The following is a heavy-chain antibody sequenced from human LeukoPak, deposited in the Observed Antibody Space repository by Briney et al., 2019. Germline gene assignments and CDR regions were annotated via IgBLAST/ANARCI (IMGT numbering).Heavy chain of an antibody. CDR1: GFTVSSNY. J-gene: IGHJ1*01. D-gene: IGHD3-22*01. CDR3: ARGLGYYDSSLIYFQH. CDR2: IYSGGNT. Sequence: GGSLRLSCAVSGFTVSSNYMSWVRQAPGKGLEWVSVIYSGGNTYYADSVKGRFTISRDNSKNTLYLQMNSLRAEDTAVYYCARGLGYYDSSLIYFQHWGQGTLVTVSS. V-gene: IGHV3-66*01.